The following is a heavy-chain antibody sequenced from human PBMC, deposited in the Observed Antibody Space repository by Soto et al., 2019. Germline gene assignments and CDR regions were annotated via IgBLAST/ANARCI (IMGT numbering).Heavy chain of an antibody. J-gene: IGHJ6*03. Sequence: ASVKVSCKASGYTFTSYGISWVRQAPGQGLEWMGWISAYNGNTNYAQKLQGRVTMTTDTSTSTAYMELRSLRSDDTAVYYCAKDGSGTGSGYYYYYMDVWGKGTTVTVSS. CDR1: GYTFTSYG. CDR2: ISAYNGNT. V-gene: IGHV1-18*01. CDR3: AKDGSGTGSGYYYYYMDV. D-gene: IGHD3-10*01.